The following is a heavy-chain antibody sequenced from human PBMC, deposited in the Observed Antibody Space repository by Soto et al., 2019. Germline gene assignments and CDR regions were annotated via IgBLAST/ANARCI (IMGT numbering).Heavy chain of an antibody. CDR2: IIPVLGPA. Sequence: QVQLVQSGAEVKKPGSSVKVSCKTSGVTFNTFAISWVRQAPGQGLEYMGGIIPVLGPANYAQRFQGRVTIPADKSTSTAYLELTNLTSEDTAGYYCARAAKRYFDYWGQGTLVTVSS. V-gene: IGHV1-69*06. J-gene: IGHJ4*02. CDR1: GVTFNTFA. CDR3: ARAAKRYFDY.